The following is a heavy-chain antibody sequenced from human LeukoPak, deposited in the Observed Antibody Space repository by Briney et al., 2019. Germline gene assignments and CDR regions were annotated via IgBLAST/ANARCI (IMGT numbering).Heavy chain of an antibody. CDR3: TIDGNNDWFRWFDP. CDR2: IKSKSDGGTT. CDR1: GFTFSDAW. J-gene: IGHJ5*02. V-gene: IGHV3-15*01. D-gene: IGHD3-9*01. Sequence: GGSLRLSCTASGFTFSDAWMSWVRQSPGKGLEWVARIKSKSDGGTTDYAAPVRGRFTFSRDDLKNTLYLQMNSLKTEDTAMYYCTIDGNNDWFRWFDPWGQGTLVTVSS.